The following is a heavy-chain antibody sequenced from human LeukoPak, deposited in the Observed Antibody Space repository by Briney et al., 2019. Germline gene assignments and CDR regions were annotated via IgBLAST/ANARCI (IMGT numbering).Heavy chain of an antibody. CDR3: ARDGYTSFLDY. CDR2: IKHDGREK. CDR1: GFTFSDHW. J-gene: IGHJ4*02. V-gene: IGHV3-7*01. Sequence: GRSLRLSCAASGFTFSDHWMSGVRRAPGKRLEGGANIKHDGREKYYVGSVKGRFTISRDNAKNSLYLQMNNLRAEATAVYYCARDGYTSFLDYWGQGTLVTVSS. D-gene: IGHD2/OR15-2a*01.